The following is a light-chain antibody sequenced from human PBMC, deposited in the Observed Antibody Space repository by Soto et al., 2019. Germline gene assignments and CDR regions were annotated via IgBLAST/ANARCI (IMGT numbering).Light chain of an antibody. CDR1: QSVSSNY. J-gene: IGKJ5*01. Sequence: ETVLTQSPGTLSLSPGERATLSCRASQSVSSNYLGWYQQKPGQAPRLLISGVSTRATGIPDRFSGSGSGTDVTLTISRLEPEDVAVYYCQQYAPSPAITFGQGTRVEIK. CDR3: QQYAPSPAIT. CDR2: GVS. V-gene: IGKV3-20*01.